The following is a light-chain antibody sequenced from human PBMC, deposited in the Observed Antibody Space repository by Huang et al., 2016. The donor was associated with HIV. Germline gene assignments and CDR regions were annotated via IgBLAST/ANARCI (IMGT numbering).Light chain of an antibody. V-gene: IGKV4-1*01. J-gene: IGKJ4*01. Sequence: DIVMTQSPDSLAVSLGERATINCKSSQSVLYSSNNKNYLAGYQQKPGQPPKLLSYGASTRESGVPDRFRGSGSVTDFTLTISSLQAEDVALYYCQQYYNTPLTFGGGTKVEIK. CDR1: QSVLYSSNNKNY. CDR2: GAS. CDR3: QQYYNTPLT.